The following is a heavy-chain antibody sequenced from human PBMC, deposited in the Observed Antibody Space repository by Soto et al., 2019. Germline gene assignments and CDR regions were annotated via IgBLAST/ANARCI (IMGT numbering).Heavy chain of an antibody. D-gene: IGHD2-21*01. CDR3: ASPGPQDISYSGMAV. CDR1: GYSFTSYW. CDR2: IFPGDSDT. J-gene: IGHJ6*02. V-gene: IGHV5-51*01. Sequence: PGESLKISCKGSGYSFTSYWIGWVRQMPGKGLEWMGIIFPGDSDTRYSPSFQGQVTMSADKSIRTAYLQWSSLKASDTAMYYCASPGPQDISYSGMAVWGQGTRVTVAS.